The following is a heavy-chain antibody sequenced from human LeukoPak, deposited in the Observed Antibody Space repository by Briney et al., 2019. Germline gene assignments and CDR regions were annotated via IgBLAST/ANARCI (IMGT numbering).Heavy chain of an antibody. CDR2: IYPADSNT. V-gene: IGHV5-51*01. D-gene: IGHD6-13*01. J-gene: IGHJ3*02. CDR1: GYSFTNFC. Sequence: GESLRISCQGYGYSFTNFCIGWVRQMPGKGLEWMGIIYPADSNTIYSPPFQGQVTISADKSISTAYLQWSNLKASDTAIYYCARPRLAAAGSAFDIWGQGTMVTVSS. CDR3: ARPRLAAAGSAFDI.